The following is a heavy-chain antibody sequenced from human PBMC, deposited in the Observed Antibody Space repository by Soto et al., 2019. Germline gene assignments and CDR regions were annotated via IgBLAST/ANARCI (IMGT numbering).Heavy chain of an antibody. V-gene: IGHV3-23*01. D-gene: IGHD4-17*01. CDR2: IGSSGGST. CDR3: AKFRVTTRLFDY. CDR1: GFTLKNYA. Sequence: WRSLRLSCAASGFTLKNYAMSWVRQAPGKGLEWVSGIGSSGGSTYYADSVEGRFTISRDNSRNTLYLQMNSLRAEDTAVYYCAKFRVTTRLFDYWGQGTLVTVSS. J-gene: IGHJ4*02.